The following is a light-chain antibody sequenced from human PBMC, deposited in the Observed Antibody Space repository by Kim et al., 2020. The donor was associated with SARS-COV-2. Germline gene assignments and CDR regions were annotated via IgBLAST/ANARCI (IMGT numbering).Light chain of an antibody. V-gene: IGKV1D-16*01. CDR3: QQYDTYPPT. CDR1: QAINIW. CDR2: ATS. J-gene: IGKJ5*01. Sequence: AFVGDRVTITCRASQAINIWLAWYQQKPGKAPKSLIYATSTLQSGVPSRFSGSKSGTDFTLTINNLQPEDFATYYCQQYDTYPPTFGQGTRLEIK.